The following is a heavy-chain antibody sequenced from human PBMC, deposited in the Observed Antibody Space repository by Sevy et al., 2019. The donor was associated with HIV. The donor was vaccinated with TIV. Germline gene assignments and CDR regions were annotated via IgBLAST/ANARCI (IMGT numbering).Heavy chain of an antibody. CDR2: IKQDGSEK. CDR1: GFTFSRYW. CDR3: ARVKDDSSGYRFDY. V-gene: IGHV3-7*01. D-gene: IGHD3-22*01. Sequence: GGSLRLSCAASGFTFSRYWMSWVRQAPGKGLEWVPNIKQDGSEKYYVDSVKGRFTISRDNAKNSLYLQMNSLRADDTAVYYCARVKDDSSGYRFDYWGQGTLVTVSS. J-gene: IGHJ4*02.